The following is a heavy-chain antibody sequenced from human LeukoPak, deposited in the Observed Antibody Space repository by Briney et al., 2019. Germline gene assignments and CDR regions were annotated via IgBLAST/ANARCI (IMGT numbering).Heavy chain of an antibody. V-gene: IGHV3-30*02. CDR3: AKEGHYYDSSGYYYFDY. Sequence: GGSLRLSCAASGFTFSSYGMHWVRQAPGKGLEWVAFIRYDGSNKYYADSVKGRFTISRDNSKNTLYLQMNSLGAEDTAVYYCAKEGHYYDSSGYYYFDYWGQGTLVTVSS. D-gene: IGHD3-22*01. CDR2: IRYDGSNK. J-gene: IGHJ4*02. CDR1: GFTFSSYG.